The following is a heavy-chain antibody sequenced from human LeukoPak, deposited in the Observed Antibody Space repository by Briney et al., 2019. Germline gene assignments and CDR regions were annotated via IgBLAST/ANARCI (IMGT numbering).Heavy chain of an antibody. J-gene: IGHJ4*02. CDR2: FDPEDGET. CDR1: GYTLTELS. Sequence: ASVKVSCKVSGYTLTELSMQWVRQAPGKGLEWMGGFDPEDGETIYAQKFQGRVTMTEDTSTDTAYMELSSLRSEDTAVYYCATGGYRSSEEYYDYWGQGTLVTVSS. CDR3: ATGGYRSSEEYYDY. D-gene: IGHD6-6*01. V-gene: IGHV1-24*01.